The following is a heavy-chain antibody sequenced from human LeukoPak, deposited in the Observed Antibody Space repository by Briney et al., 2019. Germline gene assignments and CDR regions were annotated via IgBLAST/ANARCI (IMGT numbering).Heavy chain of an antibody. V-gene: IGHV4-4*07. CDR1: GGSISSYY. D-gene: IGHD4-17*01. Sequence: PSETLSLACTVSGGSISSYYWSWIRQPAGKGLEWIGRIYTSGSTNYNPSLKSRVTMSVDTSKNQFSLKLSSVTAADTAVYYCARVTGDGDYGYFDYWGQGTLVTVSS. J-gene: IGHJ4*02. CDR3: ARVTGDGDYGYFDY. CDR2: IYTSGST.